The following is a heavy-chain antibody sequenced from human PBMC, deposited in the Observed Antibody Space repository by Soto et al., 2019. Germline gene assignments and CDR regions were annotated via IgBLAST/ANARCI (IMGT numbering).Heavy chain of an antibody. J-gene: IGHJ4*02. D-gene: IGHD1-7*01. CDR2: ISYDGSNK. CDR3: ARDTRNYANAMDY. CDR1: GFTFSSYA. Sequence: GGSLRLSCAASGFTFSSYAMHWVRQAPGKGLEWVAVISYDGSNKYYADSVKGRFTISRDNSKNTLYLQMNSLRAEDTAVYYCARDTRNYANAMDYWGQGTLVTVSS. V-gene: IGHV3-30-3*01.